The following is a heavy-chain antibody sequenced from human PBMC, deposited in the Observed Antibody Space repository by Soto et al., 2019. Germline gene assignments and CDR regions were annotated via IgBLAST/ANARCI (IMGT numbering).Heavy chain of an antibody. CDR3: ARERAGRASPPSKKTYYYYGMDV. J-gene: IGHJ6*02. CDR1: GGTFSSYA. CDR2: IIPIFGTA. Sequence: GASVKVSCKASGGTFSSYAISWVRQAPGQGLEWMGGIIPIFGTANYAQKFQGRVTITADKSTSTAYMELSSLRSEDTAVYYCARERAGRASPPSKKTYYYYGMDVWGQGTTVTVSS. D-gene: IGHD6-13*01. V-gene: IGHV1-69*06.